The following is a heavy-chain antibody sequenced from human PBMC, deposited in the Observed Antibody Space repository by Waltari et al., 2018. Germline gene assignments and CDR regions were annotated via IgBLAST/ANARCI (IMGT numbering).Heavy chain of an antibody. CDR3: ARSRAATLNDYYYGMDV. J-gene: IGHJ6*02. V-gene: IGHV4-34*01. D-gene: IGHD2-15*01. CDR2: INHSGST. Sequence: QVQLQQWGTGLLKPSETLSLTCAVYGGSFSGSYWSWIRQPPGKGLEWIGEINHSGSTNHNPPLKMRVTISVDTAKNQFSRKLSSVAAADTAVYYCARSRAATLNDYYYGMDVWGQGTTVTVSS. CDR1: GGSFSGSY.